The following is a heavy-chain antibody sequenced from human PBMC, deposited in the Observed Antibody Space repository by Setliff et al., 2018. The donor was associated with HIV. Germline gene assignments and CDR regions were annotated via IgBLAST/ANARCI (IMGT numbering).Heavy chain of an antibody. V-gene: IGHV5-51*01. D-gene: IGHD6-6*01. Sequence: GESLKISCRASGYDVTRYWIGWVRQMPGQGLEWMGVIYPGDSDARYSPSFQDQVTRSADRSISTAYLQWSSLKASDTGMYFCARASLAARPHFFDSWGQGTLGTAPQ. CDR3: ARASLAARPHFFDS. CDR1: GYDVTRYW. CDR2: IYPGDSDA. J-gene: IGHJ4*02.